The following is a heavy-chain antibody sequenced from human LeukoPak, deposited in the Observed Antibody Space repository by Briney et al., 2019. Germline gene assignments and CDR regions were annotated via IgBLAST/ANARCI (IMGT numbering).Heavy chain of an antibody. J-gene: IGHJ4*02. CDR3: AKEGGGYYDFWSGWPPSFDY. D-gene: IGHD3-3*01. Sequence: GGSLRLSCAASGFTFSSHGMHWVRQAPGKGLEWVAFIRYDGSNKYYADSVKGRFTISRDNSKNTLYLQMNSLRAEDTAVYYCAKEGGGYYDFWSGWPPSFDYWGQGTLVTVSS. CDR2: IRYDGSNK. V-gene: IGHV3-30*02. CDR1: GFTFSSHG.